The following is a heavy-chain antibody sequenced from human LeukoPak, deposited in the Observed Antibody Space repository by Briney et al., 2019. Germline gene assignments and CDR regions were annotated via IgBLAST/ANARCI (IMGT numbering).Heavy chain of an antibody. CDR1: GGSISSYY. J-gene: IGHJ4*02. D-gene: IGHD7-27*01. CDR2: IYYSGST. Sequence: PSETLSLTCTVSGGSISSYYWSWIRQPPGKGLEWIGYIYYSGSTNYNPSLKSRVTISVDTSKNQFSLKLSSVTAADTAVYYCARTERDANWGLVDYWGQGTLVTVSS. CDR3: ARTERDANWGLVDY. V-gene: IGHV4-59*12.